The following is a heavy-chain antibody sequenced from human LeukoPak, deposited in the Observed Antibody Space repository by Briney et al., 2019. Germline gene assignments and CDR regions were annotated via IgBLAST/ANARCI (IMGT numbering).Heavy chain of an antibody. CDR2: IIPILGIA. J-gene: IGHJ4*02. V-gene: IGHV1-69*04. D-gene: IGHD3-10*01. Sequence: ASVKVSCKASGGTFSSYAISWVRQAPGQGLEWMGRIIPILGIANYAQKFQGRVTITADKSTSTAYMELSSLRSEDTAVYYCASGNGSGSYSFDYWGQGTLVTVSS. CDR3: ASGNGSGSYSFDY. CDR1: GGTFSSYA.